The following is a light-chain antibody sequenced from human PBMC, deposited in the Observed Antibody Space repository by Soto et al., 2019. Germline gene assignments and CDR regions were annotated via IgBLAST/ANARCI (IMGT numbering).Light chain of an antibody. Sequence: QSVLTQPPSTSGTPGQRVTISCSGSSSNIGTNSVNWYQQLPGTAPKLLIYNSNQRPSGVPDRFSGSKSGTSASLAISGLQSEDEADYYCATWDDSLNGPVLGGGTKLTVL. CDR1: SSNIGTNS. CDR3: ATWDDSLNGPV. CDR2: NSN. V-gene: IGLV1-44*01. J-gene: IGLJ2*01.